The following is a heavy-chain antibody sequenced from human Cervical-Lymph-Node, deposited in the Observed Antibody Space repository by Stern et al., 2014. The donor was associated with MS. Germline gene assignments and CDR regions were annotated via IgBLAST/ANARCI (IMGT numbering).Heavy chain of an antibody. CDR3: ATNSGWHPSKFDY. CDR2: ISGRGGRT. D-gene: IGHD6-19*01. Sequence: EMQLVESGGGLVQPGGSLTLSCAASGLTFSSYAMSWVRQAPGKGLEWVSGISGRGGRTYYADSVKGRFTISRDNSKNTLDLQMNSLRAEDTAVYYCATNSGWHPSKFDYWGQGTLVTVSS. V-gene: IGHV3-23*04. CDR1: GLTFSSYA. J-gene: IGHJ4*02.